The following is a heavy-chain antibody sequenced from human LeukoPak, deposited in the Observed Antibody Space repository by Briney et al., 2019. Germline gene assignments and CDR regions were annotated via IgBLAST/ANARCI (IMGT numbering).Heavy chain of an antibody. CDR2: TSYDESHK. Sequence: HPGRSLRLSCAASGFTLSSYAMHWVRQAPGKGLEWVAVTSYDESHKYYADAVKGRFTISRDNSKSTLDLQMNSLRAEDTAVYYCARGTVTPGHWYFDLWGRGTLVTVSS. CDR3: ARGTVTPGHWYFDL. D-gene: IGHD4-17*01. V-gene: IGHV3-30-3*01. J-gene: IGHJ2*01. CDR1: GFTLSSYA.